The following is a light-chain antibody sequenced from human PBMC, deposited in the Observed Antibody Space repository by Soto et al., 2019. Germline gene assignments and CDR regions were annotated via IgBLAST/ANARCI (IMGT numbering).Light chain of an antibody. CDR3: QQYYSWPRT. CDR2: GAS. V-gene: IGKV3-15*01. Sequence: EIVMTQSPATLSVSPGERATLSCRASQTVSSNLVWYQQKPGQAPRVLIYGASIRATGIPARFSGSGSGTEFTLTISSLQSEDFAVYHCQQYYSWPRTFGQGTKVEIK. CDR1: QTVSSN. J-gene: IGKJ1*01.